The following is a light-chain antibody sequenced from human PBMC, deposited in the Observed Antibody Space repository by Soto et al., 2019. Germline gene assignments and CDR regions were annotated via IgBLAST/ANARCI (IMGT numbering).Light chain of an antibody. Sequence: QSVLTQPASVSGSPGQSITISCTGTSSDVGAYNYVSWYQQYPGGAPRIMIYDVSNRPSGVSNRFSGSKSGNTASLTISGLQAEDEAEYFCSSYTGTSYTGSNTYVFGTGTKVTVL. CDR3: SSYTGTSYTGSNTYV. V-gene: IGLV2-14*03. J-gene: IGLJ1*01. CDR1: SSDVGAYNY. CDR2: DVS.